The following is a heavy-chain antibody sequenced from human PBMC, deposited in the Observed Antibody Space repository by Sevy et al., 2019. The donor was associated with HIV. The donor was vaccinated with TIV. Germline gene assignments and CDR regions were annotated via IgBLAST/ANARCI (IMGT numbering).Heavy chain of an antibody. J-gene: IGHJ1*01. V-gene: IGHV3-11*03. D-gene: IGHD4-17*01. CDR1: GFTFSDYY. CDR3: ASYGLYGGNFEYFQH. CDR2: INNSSRFI. Sequence: GESLKISCAASGFTFSDYYMSWIRQAPGKGPEWVSYINNSSRFINYVDSVKGRFTVSRDNSNNTLYLHINSLRAEDTAVYYCASYGLYGGNFEYFQHWGQGTLVTVSS.